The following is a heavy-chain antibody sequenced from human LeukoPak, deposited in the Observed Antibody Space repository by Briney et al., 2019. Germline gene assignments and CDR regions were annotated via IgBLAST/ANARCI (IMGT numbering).Heavy chain of an antibody. D-gene: IGHD5-18*01. Sequence: GASVKVSCKASGYTFTSSYMHWVRQAPGQGLEWMGIINPSGGSTSYAQKFQGRVTMTRDMSTSTVYMELSSLRSEDTAVYYCARQSVDTAMFFDYWGQGTLVTVSS. J-gene: IGHJ4*02. CDR2: INPSGGST. V-gene: IGHV1-46*01. CDR3: ARQSVDTAMFFDY. CDR1: GYTFTSSY.